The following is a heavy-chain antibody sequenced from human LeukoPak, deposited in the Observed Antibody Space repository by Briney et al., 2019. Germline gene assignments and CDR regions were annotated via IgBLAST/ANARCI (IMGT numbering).Heavy chain of an antibody. CDR1: GYTLTSYY. J-gene: IGHJ4*02. CDR2: MNPNSGNT. Sequence: ASVKVSCKASGYTLTSYYMHWVRQATGQGLEWMGWMNPNSGNTGYAQKFQGRVTMTRNTSISTAYMELSSLRSEDTAVYYCARFNGRGVSNDYWGQGTLVTVSA. V-gene: IGHV1-8*02. D-gene: IGHD3-10*01. CDR3: ARFNGRGVSNDY.